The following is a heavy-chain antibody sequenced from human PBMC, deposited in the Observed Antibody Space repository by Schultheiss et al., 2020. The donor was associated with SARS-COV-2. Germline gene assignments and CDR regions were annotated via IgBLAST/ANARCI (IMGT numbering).Heavy chain of an antibody. D-gene: IGHD4-17*01. V-gene: IGHV4-34*01. CDR2: IYYSGST. CDR1: GGSFSGYY. CDR3: ARTRYGTVTSFDY. J-gene: IGHJ4*02. Sequence: SETLSLTCAVYGGSFSGYYWSWIRQHPGKGLEWIGYIYYSGSTYYNPSLKIRVTISVDTSKNQFSLKLSSVTAADTAVYYCARTRYGTVTSFDYWGQGTLVTVSS.